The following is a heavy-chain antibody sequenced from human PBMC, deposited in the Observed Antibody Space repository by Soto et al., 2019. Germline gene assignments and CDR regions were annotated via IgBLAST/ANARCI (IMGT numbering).Heavy chain of an antibody. CDR2: IGPYNSDT. CDR3: AKTTNHGPRGHFDS. J-gene: IGHJ4*02. CDR1: GYSFTYYG. V-gene: IGHV1-18*01. Sequence: QVQLVQSGAEVKRPGASVKVSCKASGYSFTYYGISWVRQAPGQGLEWLGWIGPYNSDTNFAPRLQDRVTMTTDTSSSTAYMELRSLKSNDTAVYFCAKTTNHGPRGHFDSWGQGTLVTVSS.